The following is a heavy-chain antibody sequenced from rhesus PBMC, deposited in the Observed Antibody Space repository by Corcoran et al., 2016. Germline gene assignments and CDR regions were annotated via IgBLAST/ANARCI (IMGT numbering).Heavy chain of an antibody. V-gene: IGHV1-111*02. D-gene: IGHD3-16*01. J-gene: IGHJ4*01. CDR3: ARGEYYSGSYYPFDY. CDR2: VKPEESEA. Sequence: EVQLVQSGAEVQKPGASVKISCKASGYTFTDQYLHWVRQAPGKGLEGVKPEESEANYGQKCQNRVTNTAGRATDTAYMEQSSLRSEDTAVYYCARGEYYSGSYYPFDYWGQGVLVTVSS. CDR1: GYTFTDQY.